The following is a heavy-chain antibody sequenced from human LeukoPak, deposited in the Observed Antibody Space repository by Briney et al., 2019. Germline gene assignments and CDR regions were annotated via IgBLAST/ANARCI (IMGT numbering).Heavy chain of an antibody. Sequence: PGGSLRLSCAASGFTFSDYYMSWIRQAPGKGLEWVSYISSSGSTIYYADSVKGRFTISRDNAKNSLYLRMSSLRAEDTAVYYCARDDAGAMANYYYYGMDVWGQGTRSPSP. CDR2: ISSSGSTI. CDR3: ARDDAGAMANYYYYGMDV. D-gene: IGHD1/OR15-1a*01. J-gene: IGHJ6*02. V-gene: IGHV3-11*01. CDR1: GFTFSDYY.